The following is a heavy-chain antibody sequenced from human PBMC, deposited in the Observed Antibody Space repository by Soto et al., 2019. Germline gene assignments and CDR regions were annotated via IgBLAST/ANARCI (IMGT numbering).Heavy chain of an antibody. J-gene: IGHJ4*02. Sequence: LRLSCTASGLTFSSYAVHWVRQAPGKGLEWASVISGDGGNKYFAESVRGRFLISRDNSKNTVYLQMNSLRHEDTAVYFCARRLTSTVSALGYWGQGTLVTVSS. V-gene: IGHV3-30-3*01. CDR1: GLTFSSYA. D-gene: IGHD6-19*01. CDR3: ARRLTSTVSALGY. CDR2: ISGDGGNK.